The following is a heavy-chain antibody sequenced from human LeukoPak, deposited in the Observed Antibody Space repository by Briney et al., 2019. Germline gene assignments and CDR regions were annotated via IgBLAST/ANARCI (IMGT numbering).Heavy chain of an antibody. CDR3: ARRNSLYYGMDV. V-gene: IGHV3-11*01. CDR1: GFTFSDYY. D-gene: IGHD2/OR15-2a*01. CDR2: ISSSGSTI. Sequence: GGSLRLSCAASGFTFSDYYMSWIRQAPGKGLEWVSYISSSGSTIYYADSVKGRFAISRGNAKNSLYLQMNSLRAEDTAVYYCARRNSLYYGMDVWGQGTTVTVSS. J-gene: IGHJ6*02.